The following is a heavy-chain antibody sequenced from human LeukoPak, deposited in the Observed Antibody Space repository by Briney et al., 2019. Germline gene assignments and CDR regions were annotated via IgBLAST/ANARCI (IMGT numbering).Heavy chain of an antibody. CDR2: INHSGST. CDR1: GGSLSGYY. D-gene: IGHD2-8*01. V-gene: IGHV4-34*01. CDR3: ARDPGYCFNGVCPDDAFDI. J-gene: IGHJ3*02. Sequence: PSETLSLTCAVYGGSLSGYYWSRIRQPPGKGLEWIGEINHSGSTNYNPSLKSRVTISVDTSKNQLSLKLSSMTAADTAVYYCARDPGYCFNGVCPDDAFDIWGQGTMVTVSS.